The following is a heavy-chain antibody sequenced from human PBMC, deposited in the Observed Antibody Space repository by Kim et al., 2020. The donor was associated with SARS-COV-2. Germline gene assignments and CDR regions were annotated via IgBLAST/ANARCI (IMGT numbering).Heavy chain of an antibody. CDR2: IYYSGST. J-gene: IGHJ4*02. D-gene: IGHD6-19*01. V-gene: IGHV4-39*01. Sequence: SETLSLTCTVSGGSISSNSYYWAWIRQPPGKGLEWIGNIYYSGSTSYNPSLKSRVTISIDTSKNQFSLRVTSATAAETAIYYCARAVAVARMSLFDYWGQGNLVIVSS. CDR1: GGSISSNSYY. CDR3: ARAVAVARMSLFDY.